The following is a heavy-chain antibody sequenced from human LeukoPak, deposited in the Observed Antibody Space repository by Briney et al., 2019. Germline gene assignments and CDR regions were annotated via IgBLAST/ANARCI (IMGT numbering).Heavy chain of an antibody. CDR2: IYYSGST. Sequence: SETLSLTCTVAGGSVSSGSYYWSWIRQHPGKGLEWIGYIYYSGSTYYNPSLKSRVTISVDTSKNQFSLKLSSVTAADTAVYYCARGGTIFDFEFNWFDPWGQGTLVTVSS. CDR1: GGSVSSGSYY. J-gene: IGHJ5*02. V-gene: IGHV4-31*03. D-gene: IGHD3-3*01. CDR3: ARGGTIFDFEFNWFDP.